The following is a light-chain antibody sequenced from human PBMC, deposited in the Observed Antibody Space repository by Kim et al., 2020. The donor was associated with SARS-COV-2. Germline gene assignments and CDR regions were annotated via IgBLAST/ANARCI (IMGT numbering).Light chain of an antibody. CDR3: QQYNNWPVYT. CDR1: RSVSSN. V-gene: IGKV3D-15*01. J-gene: IGKJ2*01. Sequence: VSPGERATPSCRASRSVSSNFAVYHQKPGQAPRLLINGASTRTAGIPARCSGSGSGTEFTLTISSLQYEDFAVYYCQQYNNWPVYTFGQGTKLEI. CDR2: GAS.